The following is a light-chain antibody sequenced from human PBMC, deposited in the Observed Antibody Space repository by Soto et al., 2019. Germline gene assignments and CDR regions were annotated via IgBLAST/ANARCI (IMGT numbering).Light chain of an antibody. CDR2: DNN. CDR1: SSNIGNNY. Sequence: QSVLTQPPSVSAAPGQKVTISCSGSSSNIGNNYVSWYQQLPGTTPKLLIYDNNERPSGVLDRFSGSKSGTSATLGITGLQTGDEADYYCATWDSSLSAVVFGGGTKLTVL. V-gene: IGLV1-51*01. J-gene: IGLJ2*01. CDR3: ATWDSSLSAVV.